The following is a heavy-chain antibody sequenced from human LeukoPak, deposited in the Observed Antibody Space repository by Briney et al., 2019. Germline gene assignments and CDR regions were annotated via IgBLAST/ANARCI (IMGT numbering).Heavy chain of an antibody. Sequence: SVKVSCKASGGTFSSYAISWARQAPGQGLEWMGGIIPIFATANYAQKFQGRVTITADESTSTAYMELSSLRSEDTAVYYCARGPITTRSHFDYWGQGTLVTVSS. D-gene: IGHD3-22*01. CDR2: IIPIFATA. CDR1: GGTFSSYA. CDR3: ARGPITTRSHFDY. V-gene: IGHV1-69*13. J-gene: IGHJ4*02.